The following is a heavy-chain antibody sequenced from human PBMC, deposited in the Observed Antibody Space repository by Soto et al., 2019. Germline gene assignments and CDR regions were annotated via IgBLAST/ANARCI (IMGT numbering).Heavy chain of an antibody. Sequence: QVQLVQSGAEVKKPGSSVKVSCKASGGTFSSYTISWVRQAPGQGLEWMGRIIPILGIANYAQKFQGRVTITADKSTSTAYMELSSLRSEDTAVYYWARGGYCTNGVCYQIILMDVWGKGTTVTVSS. CDR2: IIPILGIA. V-gene: IGHV1-69*02. CDR3: ARGGYCTNGVCYQIILMDV. CDR1: GGTFSSYT. D-gene: IGHD2-8*01. J-gene: IGHJ6*03.